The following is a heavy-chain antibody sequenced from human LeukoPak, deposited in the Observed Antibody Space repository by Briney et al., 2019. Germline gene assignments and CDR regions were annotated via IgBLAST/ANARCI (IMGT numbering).Heavy chain of an antibody. D-gene: IGHD1-1*01. Sequence: GGSLRLSCAASGFTFGNYAMAWVRQAPGKGLEWVSSISNSGGSTYYADSVKGRFTISRDNSKNTVNLQMNSLRAEDTAVYYCAKDGVPFDYWGQGTLVTVSS. V-gene: IGHV3-23*01. CDR1: GFTFGNYA. CDR2: ISNSGGST. J-gene: IGHJ4*02. CDR3: AKDGVPFDY.